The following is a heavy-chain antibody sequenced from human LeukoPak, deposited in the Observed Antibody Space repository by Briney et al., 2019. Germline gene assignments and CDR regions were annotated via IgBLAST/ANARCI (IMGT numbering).Heavy chain of an antibody. V-gene: IGHV4-61*02. CDR2: IYTSVST. CDR3: ARASMVRGPNWFDP. J-gene: IGHJ5*02. CDR1: GGSISSGRYY. Sequence: SQTLSLTCTVSGGSISSGRYYWSWIRQPAGKGLEWIGRIYTSVSTNYNPSLKSRVTISVDTSKNQFSLKLSSVTAADTAVYYCARASMVRGPNWFDPWGQGTLVTVSS. D-gene: IGHD3-10*01.